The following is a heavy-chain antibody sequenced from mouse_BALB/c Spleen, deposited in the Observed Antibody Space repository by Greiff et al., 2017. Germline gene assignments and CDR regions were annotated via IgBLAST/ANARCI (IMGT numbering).Heavy chain of an antibody. Sequence: EVQRVESGGGLVQPGGSRKLSCAASGFTFSSFGMHWVRQAPEKGLEWVAYISSGSSTIYYADTVKGRFTISRDNPKNTLFLQMTSLRSEDTAMYYCASSCYYCGSSYYAMDYWGQGTSVTVSS. CDR1: GFTFSSFG. CDR2: ISSGSSTI. CDR3: ASSCYYCGSSYYAMDY. J-gene: IGHJ4*01. D-gene: IGHD1-1*01. V-gene: IGHV5-17*02.